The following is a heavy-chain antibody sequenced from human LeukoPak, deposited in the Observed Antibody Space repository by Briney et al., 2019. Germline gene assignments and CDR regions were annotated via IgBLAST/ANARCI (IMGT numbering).Heavy chain of an antibody. CDR2: ISGSGGST. V-gene: IGHV3-23*01. D-gene: IGHD6-13*01. Sequence: GGSLRLSCAASGFTFSSYALSWVRQAPGKGLEWVSVISGSGGSTYYADSVRGRFTISRDNSKNTLYLQMNSLRAEDTAVYYCAKESKTRIAALDFWGQGTLVTVSS. CDR1: GFTFSSYA. CDR3: AKESKTRIAALDF. J-gene: IGHJ4*02.